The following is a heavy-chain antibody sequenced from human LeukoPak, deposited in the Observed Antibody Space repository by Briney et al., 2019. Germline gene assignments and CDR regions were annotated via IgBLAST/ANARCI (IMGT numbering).Heavy chain of an antibody. J-gene: IGHJ6*03. CDR2: ISAYNGNT. CDR3: ARVPYDFWSGYYTENYVDV. Sequence: ASVKVSCKASGYTFTSYGISWVRQAPGQGLEWMGWISAYNGNTNYAQKLQGRVTMTTDTSTSTAYMELRSLRSDDTAVYYCARVPYDFWSGYYTENYVDVWGKGTTVTVSS. CDR1: GYTFTSYG. V-gene: IGHV1-18*01. D-gene: IGHD3-3*01.